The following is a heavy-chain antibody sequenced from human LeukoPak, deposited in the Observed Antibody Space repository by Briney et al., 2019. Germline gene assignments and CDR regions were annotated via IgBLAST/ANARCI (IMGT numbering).Heavy chain of an antibody. V-gene: IGHV3-74*01. Sequence: GGSLRLSCAASGFTFSSHWMHWVRQAPGKGLVWVSRINGAGSSTSYADSVKGRFTVSRDNAKNTLNLQMNSLRAEDTAVYYCARDLFFSDAGYSSGWRAEYFHRWGQGTLVTVSS. D-gene: IGHD6-19*01. CDR1: GFTFSSHW. J-gene: IGHJ1*01. CDR2: INGAGSST. CDR3: ARDLFFSDAGYSSGWRAEYFHR.